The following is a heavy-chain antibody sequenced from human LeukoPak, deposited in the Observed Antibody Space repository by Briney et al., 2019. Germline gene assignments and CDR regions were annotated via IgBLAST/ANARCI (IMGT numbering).Heavy chain of an antibody. CDR2: INHSGST. CDR1: GGTFSGYY. J-gene: IGHJ4*02. V-gene: IGHV4-34*01. CDR3: ARGGISLLARSFDY. D-gene: IGHD3-10*01. Sequence: SETLSLTCAVYGGTFSGYYWSWIRQPPGKGLEWIGEINHSGSTNYNPSLKSRGTISVDTTNNQFSLKLSSVTAADTAVYYCARGGISLLARSFDYWGQGTLVTVSS.